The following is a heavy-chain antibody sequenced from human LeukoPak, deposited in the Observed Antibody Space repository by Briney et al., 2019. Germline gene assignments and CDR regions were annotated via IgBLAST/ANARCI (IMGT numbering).Heavy chain of an antibody. Sequence: SETLSLTCTVSGGPISSYYWSWIRQPPGKGLEWIGYIYYSGSTNYNPSLKSRVTISVDTSKNQFSLKLSSVTAADTAVYYCARHLPYRRAWFDPWGQGTLVTVSS. CDR1: GGPISSYY. CDR2: IYYSGST. J-gene: IGHJ5*02. D-gene: IGHD2-2*01. V-gene: IGHV4-59*08. CDR3: ARHLPYRRAWFDP.